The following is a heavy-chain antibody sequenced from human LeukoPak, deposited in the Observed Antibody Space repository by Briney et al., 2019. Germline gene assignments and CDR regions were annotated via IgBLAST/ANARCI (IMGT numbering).Heavy chain of an antibody. V-gene: IGHV3-64D*09. Sequence: GGSLRLSCSASGFPFSSYAMHWVRQALGKGLEYVSAISDSGGSTYYADSVKGRFTISRDNSKNTLYLQMSSLRAEDTAVYFCVRGYSFGPYGMDVWGQGTTVTVSS. D-gene: IGHD2-15*01. CDR3: VRGYSFGPYGMDV. CDR2: ISDSGGST. CDR1: GFPFSSYA. J-gene: IGHJ6*02.